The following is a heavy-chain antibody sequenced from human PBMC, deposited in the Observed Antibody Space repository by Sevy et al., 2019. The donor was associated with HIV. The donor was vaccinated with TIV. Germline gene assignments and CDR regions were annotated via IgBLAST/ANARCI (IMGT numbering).Heavy chain of an antibody. J-gene: IGHJ6*02. CDR1: GFTVSGNY. CDR3: ARDRYYDASGYYYYYYGMDV. CDR2: IDSGGST. V-gene: IGHV3-66*01. Sequence: GGSLRLSCEASGFTVSGNYMAWVRLAPGKGLGWVSLIDSGGSTYYADSVKGRFTISRDNAKNTLYLQMNPLRAEDTAVCFCARDRYYDASGYYYYYYGMDVWGQGTTVTVSS. D-gene: IGHD3-22*01.